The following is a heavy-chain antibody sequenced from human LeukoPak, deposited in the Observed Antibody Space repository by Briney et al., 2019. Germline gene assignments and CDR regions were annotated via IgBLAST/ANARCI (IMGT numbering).Heavy chain of an antibody. D-gene: IGHD3-22*01. CDR2: ISYDGSNK. CDR3: AKVGVSPEYDSSGYLYYFDY. Sequence: GRSLRLSCAASGFTFSSYGMHWVRQAPGKGLEWVAVISYDGSNKYYADSVKGRFTISRDNSKNTLYLQMNSLRAEDTAVYYCAKVGVSPEYDSSGYLYYFDYWGQGTLVTVSS. V-gene: IGHV3-30*18. J-gene: IGHJ4*02. CDR1: GFTFSSYG.